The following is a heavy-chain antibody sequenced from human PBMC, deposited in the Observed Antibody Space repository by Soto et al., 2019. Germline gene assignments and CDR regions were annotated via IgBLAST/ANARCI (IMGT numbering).Heavy chain of an antibody. CDR1: GYTFTSYA. CDR2: INAGNGNT. J-gene: IGHJ4*02. V-gene: IGHV1-3*01. D-gene: IGHD3-16*02. CDR3: ALLYRYDDYFDY. Sequence: ASVKVSCKASGYTFTSYAMHWVRQAPGQRLEWMGWINAGNGNTKYSQKFQGRVTITRDTSASTAYMELSSLRSEDTAVYYCALLYRYDDYFDYWGQGTLVTVSS.